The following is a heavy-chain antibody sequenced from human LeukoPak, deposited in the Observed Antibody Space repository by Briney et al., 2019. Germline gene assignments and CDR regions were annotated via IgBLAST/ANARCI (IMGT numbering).Heavy chain of an antibody. V-gene: IGHV3-33*06. J-gene: IGHJ4*02. CDR3: AKRTLPRVGAPIR. CDR2: IWYDGSNK. Sequence: GGSLRLSCAASGFTFSSYGMRWVRQAPGKGLEWVAVIWYDGSNKYYADSVKGRFTISRDNSKNTLYLQINGLRAEDTAVYYCAKRTLPRVGAPIRWGQGTLVTVSS. CDR1: GFTFSSYG. D-gene: IGHD1-26*01.